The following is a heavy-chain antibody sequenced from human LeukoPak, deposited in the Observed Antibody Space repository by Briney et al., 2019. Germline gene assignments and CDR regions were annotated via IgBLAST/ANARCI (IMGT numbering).Heavy chain of an antibody. CDR1: GFTFSSYW. D-gene: IGHD3-22*01. J-gene: IGHJ1*01. CDR3: AKQAGDYYDSRWYFQH. V-gene: IGHV3-23*01. Sequence: PGGSLRLSCAASGFTFSSYWVHWVRQAPGKGPEWVSAISGSGGSTYYADSVKGRFTISRDNSKNTLYLQMNSLRAEDTAVYYCAKQAGDYYDSRWYFQHWGQGTLVTVSS. CDR2: ISGSGGST.